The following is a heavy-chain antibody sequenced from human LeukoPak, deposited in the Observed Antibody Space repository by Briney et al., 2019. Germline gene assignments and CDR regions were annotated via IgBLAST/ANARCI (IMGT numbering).Heavy chain of an antibody. Sequence: SVKVSCTASGGTFSIYAISWVRQAPGQGLEWMGGIIPIFGTANYAQKFQGRVTITADESTSTAYMELSSLRSEDTAVYYCARDPGIAARPLHYYYGMDVWGQGTTVTVSS. CDR2: IIPIFGTA. CDR3: ARDPGIAARPLHYYYGMDV. V-gene: IGHV1-69*13. CDR1: GGTFSIYA. J-gene: IGHJ6*02. D-gene: IGHD6-6*01.